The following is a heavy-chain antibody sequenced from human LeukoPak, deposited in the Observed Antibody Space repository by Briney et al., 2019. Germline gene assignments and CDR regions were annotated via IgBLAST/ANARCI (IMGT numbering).Heavy chain of an antibody. Sequence: SETLSLTCTVSGGSISSYYWSWIRQPAGKGLEWIGRIYTSGSTNYNPSLKSRVTISVDTSKNQFSLKLSSVTAADTAVYYCARGYGGGNYYDSSGYYYFDYWGQGTLVTVSS. V-gene: IGHV4-4*07. CDR3: ARGYGGGNYYDSSGYYYFDY. CDR1: GGSISSYY. D-gene: IGHD3-22*01. J-gene: IGHJ4*02. CDR2: IYTSGST.